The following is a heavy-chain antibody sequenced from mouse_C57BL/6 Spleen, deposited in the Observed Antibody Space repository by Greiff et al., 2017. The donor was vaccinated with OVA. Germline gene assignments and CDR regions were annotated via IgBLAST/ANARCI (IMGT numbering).Heavy chain of an antibody. Sequence: QVQLQQSGAELARPGASVKLSCKASGYTFTSYGISWVKQRTGQGLEWIGEIYPRSGNTYYNEKFKGKATLTADKSSSTAYMALRSLTSEDSAVYFCARWYYGSSPLAMDYWGQGTSVTVSS. J-gene: IGHJ4*01. CDR2: IYPRSGNT. D-gene: IGHD1-1*01. CDR1: GYTFTSYG. CDR3: ARWYYGSSPLAMDY. V-gene: IGHV1-81*01.